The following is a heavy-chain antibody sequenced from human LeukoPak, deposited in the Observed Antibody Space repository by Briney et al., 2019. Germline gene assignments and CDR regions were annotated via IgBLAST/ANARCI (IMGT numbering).Heavy chain of an antibody. CDR1: GDSISSNY. J-gene: IGHJ6*03. V-gene: IGHV4-59*01. CDR3: ASGPDFYMDV. D-gene: IGHD3-3*01. Sequence: SETLSLTYTISGDSISSNYWSWIRQPPGKGLEWIGYIYYTGRTKNNPSLKSRVTISVDTSKNQFSLKLTSVTAADTAVYYCASGPDFYMDVWGKGTTVTVSS. CDR2: IYYTGRT.